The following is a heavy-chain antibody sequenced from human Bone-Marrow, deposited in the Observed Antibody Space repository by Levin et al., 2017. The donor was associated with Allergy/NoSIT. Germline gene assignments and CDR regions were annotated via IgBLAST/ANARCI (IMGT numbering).Heavy chain of an antibody. V-gene: IGHV3-15*01. Sequence: PGGSLRLSCAASGFTFSNAWMSWVRQAPGKGLEWVGRIKSKTDGGTTDYAAPVKGRFTISRDDSKNTLYLQMNSLKTEDTAVYYCTTDREELYGSGSYYLSDAFDIWGQGTMVTVSS. D-gene: IGHD3-10*01. CDR1: GFTFSNAW. J-gene: IGHJ3*02. CDR3: TTDREELYGSGSYYLSDAFDI. CDR2: IKSKTDGGTT.